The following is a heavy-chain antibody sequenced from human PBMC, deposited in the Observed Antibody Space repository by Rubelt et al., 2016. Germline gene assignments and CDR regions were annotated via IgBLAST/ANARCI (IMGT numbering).Heavy chain of an antibody. CDR3: ARDLVTIFGVVISHYGMDV. CDR2: IYSGGST. V-gene: IGHV3-66*03. D-gene: IGHD3-3*01. Sequence: EVQLVESGGGLIQPGGSLRLSCAASGFTVSSNYMSWVRQAPGKGLEWVSVIYSGGSTYYADSVKGRFTISRDNSKHTLVLQMNSLRAEDTAVYYCARDLVTIFGVVISHYGMDVWGQGTTVTVSS. J-gene: IGHJ6*02. CDR1: GFTVSSNY.